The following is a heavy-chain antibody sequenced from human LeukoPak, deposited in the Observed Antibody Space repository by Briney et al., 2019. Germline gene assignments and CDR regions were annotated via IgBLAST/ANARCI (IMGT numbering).Heavy chain of an antibody. V-gene: IGHV1-8*01. D-gene: IGHD5-18*01. J-gene: IGHJ4*02. CDR3: AADTYSYGQGGA. CDR2: MNPNSGNT. CDR1: GYTFTSYD. Sequence: ASVKVSCKASGYTFTSYDINWVRQATGQGLEWMGWMNPNSGNTGYAQKFQERVTITRDMSTSTAYTELSSLRSEDTAVYYCAADTYSYGQGGAWGQGTLVTVSS.